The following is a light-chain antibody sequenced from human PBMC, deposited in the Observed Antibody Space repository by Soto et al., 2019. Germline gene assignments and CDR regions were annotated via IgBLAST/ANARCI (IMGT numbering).Light chain of an antibody. V-gene: IGKV3-20*01. CDR1: QSVSTNY. Sequence: EIVLTQSPGTLSLSPGERATLSCRASQSVSTNYLAWYQQKPGRAPGLLIHGASNRATGIPDRFSGSGSGTDFTLTISRLETEDFAVFYCQQYGSSPATFGQGTRLEIK. J-gene: IGKJ5*01. CDR2: GAS. CDR3: QQYGSSPAT.